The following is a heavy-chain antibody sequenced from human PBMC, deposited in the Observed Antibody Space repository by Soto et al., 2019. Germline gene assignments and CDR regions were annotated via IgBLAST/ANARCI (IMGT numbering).Heavy chain of an antibody. J-gene: IGHJ4*02. Sequence: GGSLRLSCAASGFTISSHIMHWVRQAPGKGLEWVAAISYDGSKKYYADSVRGRFTISRDESMDTLHLQMNSLGPEDTAVYFRASPRYSGYDLYQGFAVAGVDYWGQGSLVTVSS. CDR3: ASPRYSGYDLYQGFAVAGVDY. CDR1: GFTISSHI. D-gene: IGHD5-12*01. V-gene: IGHV3-30-3*01. CDR2: ISYDGSKK.